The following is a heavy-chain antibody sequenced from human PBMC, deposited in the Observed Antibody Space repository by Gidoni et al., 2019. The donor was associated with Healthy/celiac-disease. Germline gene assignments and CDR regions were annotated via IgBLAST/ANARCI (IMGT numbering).Heavy chain of an antibody. J-gene: IGHJ5*02. V-gene: IGHV3-23*01. CDR2: ISGSGGST. CDR3: AKVIVPAAPSPNWFDP. Sequence: PGKGLEWVSAISGSGGSTYYADSVKGRFTISRDNSKNTLYLQMNSLRAEDTAVYYCAKVIVPAAPSPNWFDPWGQGTLVTVSS. D-gene: IGHD2-2*01.